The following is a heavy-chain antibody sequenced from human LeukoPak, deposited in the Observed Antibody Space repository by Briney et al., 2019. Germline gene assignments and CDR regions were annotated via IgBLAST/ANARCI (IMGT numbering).Heavy chain of an antibody. CDR1: GFTFSSYW. Sequence: GGSLRLSCAASGFTFSSYWMHWVRQAPGKGLVWVSRINSDGSSTSYADSVKGRFTISRDNSKNTLYLQMSSLRAEDTAVYFCAKSRTYYDSSGYNVFDYWGQGTLVTVSS. D-gene: IGHD3-22*01. V-gene: IGHV3-74*01. CDR3: AKSRTYYDSSGYNVFDY. CDR2: INSDGSST. J-gene: IGHJ4*02.